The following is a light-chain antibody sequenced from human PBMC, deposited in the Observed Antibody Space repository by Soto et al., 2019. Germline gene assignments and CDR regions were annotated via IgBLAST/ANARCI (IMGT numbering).Light chain of an antibody. V-gene: IGKV3-20*01. CDR2: GSS. Sequence: EVVLTQSPGTLSLSPGERATLSCRASQSVRNNYLAWYQQKPGQSPKLLIFGSSDRDTGIPDRFSGSGSGTDFTLTISRLEPEDFAVYYCQQYGSSPPYTFGQGTKLEIK. CDR1: QSVRNNY. CDR3: QQYGSSPPYT. J-gene: IGKJ2*01.